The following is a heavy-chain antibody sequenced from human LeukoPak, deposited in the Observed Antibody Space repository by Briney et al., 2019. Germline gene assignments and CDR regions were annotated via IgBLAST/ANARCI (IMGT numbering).Heavy chain of an antibody. CDR1: GFTFSSYW. D-gene: IGHD6-19*01. Sequence: PGGSLRLSCAASGFTFSSYWMSWVRQAPGKGLEWVANIKQDGSEKYYVDSVKGRFTISRDNAKNSLYLQMNSLRAEDTAVYYCARTTVPVAGIEKDAFDIWGQGTMVTVSS. CDR3: ARTTVPVAGIEKDAFDI. CDR2: IKQDGSEK. J-gene: IGHJ3*02. V-gene: IGHV3-7*01.